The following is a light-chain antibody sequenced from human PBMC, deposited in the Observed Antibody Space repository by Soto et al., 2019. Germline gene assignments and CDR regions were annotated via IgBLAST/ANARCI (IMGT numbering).Light chain of an antibody. CDR3: GTWDSGLSGFV. J-gene: IGLJ1*01. Sequence: QSVLTQPPSVSAAPGQKVTISCSGINSNIGNSYVYWYQQFPGAAPKLLMYENAKRASGIPDRFSGSKSGAAATLAITGIQTGDEADYYCGTWDSGLSGFVFGTGTKVTVL. V-gene: IGLV1-51*02. CDR1: NSNIGNSY. CDR2: ENA.